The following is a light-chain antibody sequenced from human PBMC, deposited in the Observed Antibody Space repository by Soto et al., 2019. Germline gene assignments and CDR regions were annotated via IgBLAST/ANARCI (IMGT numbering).Light chain of an antibody. V-gene: IGKV3-15*01. CDR2: YAS. J-gene: IGKJ1*01. CDR3: QQCGSSPWT. Sequence: EIVMTQSPATLSVSPGERVTLSCRASQSIGVTVAWYQQKSGQAPRLLMYYASTRATGVPARFSGSGSGTDFTLTISSLQSEDFAVYYCQQCGSSPWTFGQGTKVDI. CDR1: QSIGVT.